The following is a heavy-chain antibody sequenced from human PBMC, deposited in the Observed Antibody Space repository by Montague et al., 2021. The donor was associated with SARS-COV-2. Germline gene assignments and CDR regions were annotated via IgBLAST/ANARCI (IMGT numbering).Heavy chain of an antibody. V-gene: IGHV4-31*03. CDR1: GASISSGSYY. J-gene: IGHJ4*02. D-gene: IGHD2/OR15-2a*01. CDR3: ARDGDEGYFFEY. CDR2: IHHSGST. Sequence: TLSLTCTVSGASISSGSYYWSWIRQPPGKGLEWIGYIHHSGSTYYTPSLQSRVAISVDTSKNEFSLKMTAVTAADTAVYYCARDGDEGYFFEYWGKGLLVTVSA.